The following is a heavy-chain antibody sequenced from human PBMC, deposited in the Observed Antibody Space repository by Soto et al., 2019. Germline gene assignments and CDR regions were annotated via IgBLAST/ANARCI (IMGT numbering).Heavy chain of an antibody. CDR1: GFTFSSYD. CDR3: AKEDDAWTNGYFDL. CDR2: ISGSGGSA. V-gene: IGHV3-23*01. Sequence: EVQLLESGGGLVQPGGSLRLSCAASGFTFSSYDMSWVRRAPGKGLEWVSAISGSGGSAYYADSVKGRFTISRDNSKNTLYVQMNSLRSEDTAIYYCAKEDDAWTNGYFDLWGQGTVVTVSS. J-gene: IGHJ3*01. D-gene: IGHD2-8*01.